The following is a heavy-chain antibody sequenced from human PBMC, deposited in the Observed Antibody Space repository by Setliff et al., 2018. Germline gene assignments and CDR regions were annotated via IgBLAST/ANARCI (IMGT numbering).Heavy chain of an antibody. CDR3: ARAGDAASGRKGVFEY. Sequence: ASVKVSCKASGYTFTNYGITWVRQAPGQGLEWMGWINNYNFNTNYAQKLQGRVTMTTDTSTSTAYMELRSLTSEDTAVYYCARAGDAASGRKGVFEYWGQGTAVTVS. CDR2: INNYNFNT. D-gene: IGHD1-26*01. J-gene: IGHJ4*02. CDR1: GYTFTNYG. V-gene: IGHV1-18*01.